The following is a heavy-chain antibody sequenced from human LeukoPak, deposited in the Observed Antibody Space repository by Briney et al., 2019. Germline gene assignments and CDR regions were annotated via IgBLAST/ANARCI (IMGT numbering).Heavy chain of an antibody. Sequence: ASVKVSCKASGYTFTSYYMHWVRQAPGQGLEWMGIINPSGGSTSYAQKFQGRVTMTRDTSTSTAYMELSSLRSEDTAVYYCARDLAARPFPIYYYYYGMDVWGQGTTVTVSS. J-gene: IGHJ6*02. D-gene: IGHD6-6*01. V-gene: IGHV1-46*01. CDR1: GYTFTSYY. CDR3: ARDLAARPFPIYYYYYGMDV. CDR2: INPSGGST.